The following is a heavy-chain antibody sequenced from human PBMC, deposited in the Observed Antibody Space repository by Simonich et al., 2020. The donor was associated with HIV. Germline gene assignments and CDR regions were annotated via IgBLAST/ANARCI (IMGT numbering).Heavy chain of an antibody. V-gene: IGHV3-9*01. CDR3: AKDKGAYYGSGSPVY. J-gene: IGHJ4*02. D-gene: IGHD3-10*01. Sequence: EVQLVESGGGLVQPGRSLRLSCAASGFTFEDYAMHGVRQAPGKGREWVSVLSWNSGSIGYADSVKGRVTISRDNAKNSLYLQMNSLRAEDTALYYCAKDKGAYYGSGSPVYWGQGTLVTVSS. CDR2: LSWNSGSI. CDR1: GFTFEDYA.